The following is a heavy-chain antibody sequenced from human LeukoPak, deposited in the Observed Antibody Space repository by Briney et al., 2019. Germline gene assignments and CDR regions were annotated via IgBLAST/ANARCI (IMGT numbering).Heavy chain of an antibody. J-gene: IGHJ4*02. Sequence: PVKVSCKASGGTFSSYAISWVRQAPGQGLEWMGGIIPIFGTANYAQKFQGRVTITADKSTSTAYMELSSLRSEDTAVYYCARVVLRVSRDSSHFDYWGQGTLVTVSS. CDR3: ARVVLRVSRDSSHFDY. V-gene: IGHV1-69*06. CDR1: GGTFSSYA. CDR2: IIPIFGTA. D-gene: IGHD2-8*01.